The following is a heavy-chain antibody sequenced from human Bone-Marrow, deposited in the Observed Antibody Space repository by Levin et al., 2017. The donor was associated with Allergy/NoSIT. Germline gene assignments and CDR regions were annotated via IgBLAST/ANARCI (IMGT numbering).Heavy chain of an antibody. D-gene: IGHD3-9*01. CDR2: IYYSGTT. J-gene: IGHJ2*01. V-gene: IGHV4-30-4*01. Sequence: LRLSCTVSAASITSGDYYCSWIRQSPGKGLEWIGFIYYSGTTYYNPSLESRVSMSVDTSKNQFFLELTSVTAADTAMYYCARGPASYYDVLTGSRTDWYFDCWGRGTLVTVS. CDR1: AASITSGDYY. CDR3: ARGPASYYDVLTGSRTDWYFDC.